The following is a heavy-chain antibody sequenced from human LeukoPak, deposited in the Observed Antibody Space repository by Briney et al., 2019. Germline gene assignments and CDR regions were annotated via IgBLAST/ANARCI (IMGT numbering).Heavy chain of an antibody. V-gene: IGHV3-48*01. CDR1: GFTFSSYS. Sequence: PGGSLRLSCAASGFTFSSYSMNWVRQAPGKGLEWVSYISSSSSTIYYADSVKGRFTISRDNAKNSLYLQMNSLRAEDTAVYYCARVIVVVPAAGAADYWGQGTLVTVSS. D-gene: IGHD2-2*01. J-gene: IGHJ4*02. CDR3: ARVIVVVPAAGAADY. CDR2: ISSSSSTI.